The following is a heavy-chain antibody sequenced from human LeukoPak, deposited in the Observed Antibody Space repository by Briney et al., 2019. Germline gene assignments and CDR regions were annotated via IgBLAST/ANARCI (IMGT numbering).Heavy chain of an antibody. J-gene: IGHJ4*02. D-gene: IGHD3-22*01. CDR1: GYSISSGYY. CDR3: ARAHYYDSSGYYRAFDY. CDR2: IYHSGST. V-gene: IGHV4-38-2*01. Sequence: SETLSLTCAVSGYSISSGYYWGWIRRPPGKGLEWIGSIYHSGSTYYNPSLKSRVTISVDTSKNQFSLKLSSVTAADTAVYYCARAHYYDSSGYYRAFDYWGQGTLVTVSS.